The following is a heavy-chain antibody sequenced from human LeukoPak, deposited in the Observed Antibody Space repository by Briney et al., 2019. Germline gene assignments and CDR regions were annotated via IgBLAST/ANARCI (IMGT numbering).Heavy chain of an antibody. J-gene: IGHJ3*02. V-gene: IGHV3-21*01. CDR3: ARDDIVVVVAATGHDAFDI. D-gene: IGHD2-15*01. CDR2: ISSGSSYI. CDR1: GFTFSSYS. Sequence: GGSLRLSCAASGFTFSSYSMNWVRQAPGKGLEWVSSISSGSSYIYYADSVKGRFTISRDNAKNSLYLQMNSLRAEDTAVYYCARDDIVVVVAATGHDAFDIWGQGTMVTVSS.